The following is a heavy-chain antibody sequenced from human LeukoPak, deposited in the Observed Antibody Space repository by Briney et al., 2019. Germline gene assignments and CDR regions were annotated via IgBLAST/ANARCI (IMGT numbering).Heavy chain of an antibody. J-gene: IGHJ5*02. CDR1: GVSISSSADY. D-gene: IGHD1-26*01. Sequence: SETLSLTCSVSGVSISSSADYWGWIRQPPGKGLEWIGNIYYSGRAYYNPSLESRITISVDTSKNQFSLKLNSVTAADTAIYYCARQLYSGSYPSWGQGALVTVSS. CDR3: ARQLYSGSYPS. V-gene: IGHV4-39*01. CDR2: IYYSGRA.